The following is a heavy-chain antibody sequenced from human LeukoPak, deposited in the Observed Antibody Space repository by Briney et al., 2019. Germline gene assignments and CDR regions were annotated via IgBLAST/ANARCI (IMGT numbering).Heavy chain of an antibody. CDR3: AKDGREWPRSLDN. Sequence: GGSLRLSCAASGFTFSSYAMSWVRQAPGKGLEWVSGISGSGGSTYYADSVKGRFTISRDSSKNTLYLQMNSLRAEDTAVYYCAKDGREWPRSLDNWGQGTLVIVSS. V-gene: IGHV3-23*01. CDR1: GFTFSSYA. J-gene: IGHJ4*02. CDR2: ISGSGGST. D-gene: IGHD5-12*01.